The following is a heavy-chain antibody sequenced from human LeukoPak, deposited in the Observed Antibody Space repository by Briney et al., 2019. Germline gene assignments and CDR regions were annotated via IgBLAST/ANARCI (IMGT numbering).Heavy chain of an antibody. V-gene: IGHV1-69*05. D-gene: IGHD6-19*01. CDR3: ARYGAVAGLYYFDY. Sequence: ASVKVSCKASGGTFSSYAISWVRQAPGQGLEWMGGIIPIFGTANYAQKLQGRVTMTTDTSTSTAYMELRSLRSDDTAVYYCARYGAVAGLYYFDYWGQGTLVTVSS. J-gene: IGHJ4*02. CDR2: IIPIFGTA. CDR1: GGTFSSYA.